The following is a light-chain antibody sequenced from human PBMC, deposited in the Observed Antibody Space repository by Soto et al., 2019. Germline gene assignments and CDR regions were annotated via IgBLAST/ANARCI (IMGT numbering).Light chain of an antibody. Sequence: DIQMTQSPSSLSASVGDRVTITCRASQSISNFLNWYQQKPGKAPKLLIYAASSLRSGVTSRFSGSGSGTDFTLNISSLQRDDFATYVCQQSYSSPWTFGQGTKVEIK. CDR1: QSISNF. CDR2: AAS. J-gene: IGKJ1*01. V-gene: IGKV1-39*01. CDR3: QQSYSSPWT.